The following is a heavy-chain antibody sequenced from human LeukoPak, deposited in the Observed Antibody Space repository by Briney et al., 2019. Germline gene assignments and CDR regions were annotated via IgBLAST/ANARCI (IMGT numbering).Heavy chain of an antibody. Sequence: PSETLSLTCTVSRGSVSSSSYYWGWIRQPPGKGLEWIGSIYYNEYTYYNPSLKSRVTISVDTSKNQFSLKLSSATAADTAVYYCARHEYSGSYYGLSWFDPWGPGTLVTVSS. CDR2: IYYNEYT. J-gene: IGHJ5*02. V-gene: IGHV4-39*01. CDR1: RGSVSSSSYY. D-gene: IGHD1-26*01. CDR3: ARHEYSGSYYGLSWFDP.